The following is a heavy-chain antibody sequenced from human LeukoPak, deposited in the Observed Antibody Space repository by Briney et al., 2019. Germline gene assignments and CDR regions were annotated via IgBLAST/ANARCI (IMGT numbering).Heavy chain of an antibody. V-gene: IGHV4-59*01. CDR1: GGSISSYY. CDR2: IYYSGST. CDR3: ARVYYYDSSGYSHTFDY. Sequence: KPSETLSLTCTVSGGSISSYYWSWIRQPPGKGLEWIGYIYYSGSTNYNPSLKSRVTISVDTSKNQFSLKLSSVTAADTAVYYCARVYYYDSSGYSHTFDYWGQGTLVTVSS. D-gene: IGHD3-22*01. J-gene: IGHJ4*02.